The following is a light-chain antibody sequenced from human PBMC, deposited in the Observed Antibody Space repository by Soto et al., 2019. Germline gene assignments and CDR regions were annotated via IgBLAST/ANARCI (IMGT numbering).Light chain of an antibody. CDR3: QQYGSSIT. V-gene: IGKV1-5*01. Sequence: IQVTKSPLALSASVGDRVTITFRARQTISTWMAWYQQKPGKAPKLLVYGTSSRATGIPDRFSGSGSGTDFTLTISRLEPEDFAVFYCQQYGSSITFGQGTRLEIK. CDR1: QTISTW. CDR2: GTS. J-gene: IGKJ5*01.